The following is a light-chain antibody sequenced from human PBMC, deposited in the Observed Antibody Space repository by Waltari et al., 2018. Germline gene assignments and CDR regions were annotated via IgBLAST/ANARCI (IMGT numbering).Light chain of an antibody. CDR1: QDNGNG. V-gene: IGKV1-17*01. CDR2: SAS. J-gene: IGKJ1*01. CDR3: LQNKTYPGT. Sequence: DIQMTQSPSSLSGSVGETVTITCRASQDNGNGLGWYQQKPGKARKRLIYSASSLQSGVPPRFSGIQSGTEFTLTCTTLQAEYFVTFGCLQNKTYPGTFDQGTTVE.